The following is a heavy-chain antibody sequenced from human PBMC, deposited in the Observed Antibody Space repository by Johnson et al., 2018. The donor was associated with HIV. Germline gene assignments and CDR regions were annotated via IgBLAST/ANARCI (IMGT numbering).Heavy chain of an antibody. D-gene: IGHD6-6*01. CDR3: AKDPYKYSSSSYAFDI. CDR1: GFTFSSYG. CDR2: IWYDGSNK. J-gene: IGHJ3*02. Sequence: QVQLVESGGGVVQPGRSLRLSCAASGFTFSSYGMHWVRQAPGKGLEWVAVIWYDGSNKYYADSVKGRFTISRDNSKNTLYLQMNSLRAEDTAVYYCAKDPYKYSSSSYAFDIWGQGTMVTVS. V-gene: IGHV3-33*06.